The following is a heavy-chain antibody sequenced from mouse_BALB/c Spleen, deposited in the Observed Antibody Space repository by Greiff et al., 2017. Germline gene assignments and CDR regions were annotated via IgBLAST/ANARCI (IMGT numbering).Heavy chain of an antibody. CDR1: GYTFTDYN. Sequence: VQLQQSGPELVKPGASVKISCKASGYTFTDYNMHWVKQSHGKSLEWIGYIYPYNGGTGYNQKFKSKATLTVDNSSSTAYMELRSLTSEDSAVYYCASRLLRLRGAYWGQGTLVTVSA. CDR3: ASRLLRLRGAY. CDR2: IYPYNGGT. V-gene: IGHV1S29*02. D-gene: IGHD1-2*01. J-gene: IGHJ3*01.